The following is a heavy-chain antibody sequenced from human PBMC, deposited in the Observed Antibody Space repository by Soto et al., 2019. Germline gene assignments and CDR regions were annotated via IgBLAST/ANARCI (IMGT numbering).Heavy chain of an antibody. V-gene: IGHV1-69*13. CDR1: GGTFSSYA. J-gene: IGHJ4*02. D-gene: IGHD2-15*01. Sequence: VKVSCKASGGTFSSYAISWVRQAPGQGLEWMGGIIPIFGTANYAQKFQGRVTITADESTSTAYMELSSLRSEDTAVYYCARDPATYCSGGSCSNFDYWGQGTLVTVSS. CDR3: ARDPATYCSGGSCSNFDY. CDR2: IIPIFGTA.